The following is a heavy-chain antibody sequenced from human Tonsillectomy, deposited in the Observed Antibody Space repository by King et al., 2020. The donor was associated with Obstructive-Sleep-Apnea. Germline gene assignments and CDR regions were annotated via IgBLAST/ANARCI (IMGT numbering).Heavy chain of an antibody. J-gene: IGHJ4*02. D-gene: IGHD3-10*01. Sequence: VQLQQWGAGLLKPSETLSLTCAVYGGSFSGYYWSWIRQPPGKGLEWIGEINHSGSTNYNPSFKSRVTISLDTSKNQFSLKLSSVTAAATAVYYCARESGLMFRGVKSYFFNYWGQGTLVTVSS. CDR1: GGSFSGYY. CDR2: INHSGST. CDR3: ARESGLMFRGVKSYFFNY. V-gene: IGHV4-34*01.